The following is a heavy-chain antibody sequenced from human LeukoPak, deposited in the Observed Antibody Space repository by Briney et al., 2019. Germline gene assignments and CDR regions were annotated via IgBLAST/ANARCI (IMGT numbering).Heavy chain of an antibody. CDR2: INHSGST. J-gene: IGHJ4*02. Sequence: SETLSLTCAVYGGSFSGYYWSWVRRPPGKGLEWIGEINHSGSTNYSPSLKSRVIISVDTSKNQFSLKLRSRTAADTAVYYCARGRGRFDFWGQGALVTVSS. CDR3: ARGRGRFDF. CDR1: GGSFSGYY. V-gene: IGHV4-34*01. D-gene: IGHD3-16*01.